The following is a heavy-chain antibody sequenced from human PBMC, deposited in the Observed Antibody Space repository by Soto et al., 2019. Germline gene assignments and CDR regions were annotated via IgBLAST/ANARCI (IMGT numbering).Heavy chain of an antibody. CDR1: GGTFSTST. V-gene: IGHV1-69*01. J-gene: IGHJ4*02. D-gene: IGHD3-22*01. Sequence: QVRLVQSGAEVKEAGSSVKVSCKASGGTFSTSTISWVRQAPGQGLEWMGGITPIFSTATFAQKFQGRVTITADESTSTAYMELSSLRSEDTAMYYCARDGPLYDSSGYYYLYWGQGTLVTVSS. CDR2: ITPIFSTA. CDR3: ARDGPLYDSSGYYYLY.